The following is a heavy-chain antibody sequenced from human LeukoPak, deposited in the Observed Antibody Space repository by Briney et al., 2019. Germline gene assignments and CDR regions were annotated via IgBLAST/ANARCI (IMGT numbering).Heavy chain of an antibody. CDR3: ARDAGRSPSRRCQFDP. Sequence: PSETLSLTCAVYGGSFSGYYWSWIRQPPGKGLEWIGEINHSGSTNYNPSLKSRVTISVDTSKNQFSLKLSSVAAADTAVYYCARDAGRSPSRRCQFDPWGQGTLVTVSS. V-gene: IGHV4-34*01. J-gene: IGHJ5*02. CDR1: GGSFSGYY. CDR2: INHSGST. D-gene: IGHD1-14*01.